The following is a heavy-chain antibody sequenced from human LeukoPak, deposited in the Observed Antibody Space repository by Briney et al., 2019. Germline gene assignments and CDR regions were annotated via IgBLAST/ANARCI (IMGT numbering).Heavy chain of an antibody. V-gene: IGHV3-48*04. CDR1: GFTFSSYS. D-gene: IGHD6-13*01. J-gene: IGHJ6*03. CDR3: AREGYSSSWYVGYYYYMDV. Sequence: GGSLRLSCAASGFTFSSYSMNWVRQAPGKGLEWVSYISSSSSTIYYADSVKGRFTISRDNAKNSLYLQMNSLRAEDTAVYYFAREGYSSSWYVGYYYYMDVWGKGTTVTVSS. CDR2: ISSSSSTI.